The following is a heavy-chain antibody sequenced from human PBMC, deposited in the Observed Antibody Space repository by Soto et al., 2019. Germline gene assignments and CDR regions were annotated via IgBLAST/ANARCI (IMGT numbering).Heavy chain of an antibody. CDR1: GFTFSSYG. J-gene: IGHJ4*02. CDR3: ARESYDSGSFDY. V-gene: IGHV3-33*01. D-gene: IGHD3-10*01. CDR2: IWYDGSNK. Sequence: QVQLVESGGGVVQPGRSLRLSCAASGFTFSSYGMHWVRQAPGKGLEWVAVIWYDGSNKYYADSVKGRFTISRDNSKNTLYVLMNSLRAEDTAVYYCARESYDSGSFDYWGQGTLVTVSS.